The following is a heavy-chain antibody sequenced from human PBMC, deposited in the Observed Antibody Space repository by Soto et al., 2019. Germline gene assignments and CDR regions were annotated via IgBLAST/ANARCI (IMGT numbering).Heavy chain of an antibody. Sequence: PGGSLRLSCATSGFTFSSYEMNWVRQAPGKGLEWVSYISSSGSTIYYADSVKGRSTISRDNAKNSLYLQMDSLRAEDTAVYYCARDQEAGSFFPYYYGMDVWDQGTTVTVSS. D-gene: IGHD6-13*01. CDR3: ARDQEAGSFFPYYYGMDV. J-gene: IGHJ6*02. CDR2: ISSSGSTI. CDR1: GFTFSSYE. V-gene: IGHV3-48*03.